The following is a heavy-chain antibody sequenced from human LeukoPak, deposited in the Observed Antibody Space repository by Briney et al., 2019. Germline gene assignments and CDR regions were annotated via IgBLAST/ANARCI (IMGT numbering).Heavy chain of an antibody. CDR3: ARERNTAIVTAFDV. V-gene: IGHV3-7*01. CDR2: TKQDGSEK. Sequence: GGSLRLSCTASRFTFTAYWMSWVRQAPGKGLEWVANTKQDGSEKYYMDSVKGRFTISRDNAKNSLYLQMISLRVEDTAVYFCARERNTAIVTAFDVWGQGTMVTVSS. D-gene: IGHD5-18*01. J-gene: IGHJ3*01. CDR1: RFTFTAYW.